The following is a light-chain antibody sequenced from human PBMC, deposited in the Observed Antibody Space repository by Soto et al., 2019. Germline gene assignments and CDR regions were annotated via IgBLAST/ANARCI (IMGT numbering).Light chain of an antibody. CDR3: QQYNHWPRT. J-gene: IGKJ2*01. CDR1: QRIGGN. Sequence: EIVMTQSPATLSVSPGERATLSCRATQRIGGNLAWDQQKPGQAPRLLIFGASTRATGVPARFSGSGSGTQFTLTISRLQSEDFAFYYCQQYNHWPRTFGQGTKLEIK. CDR2: GAS. V-gene: IGKV3-15*01.